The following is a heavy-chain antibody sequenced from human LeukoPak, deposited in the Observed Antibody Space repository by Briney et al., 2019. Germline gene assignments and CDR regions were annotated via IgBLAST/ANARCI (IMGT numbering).Heavy chain of an antibody. V-gene: IGHV3-74*01. Sequence: GGSLRLSCAASGFIFSSYWMLWVRQVPGKGLEWVSRIDADGTTTGYADPVRGRFTISRDNAKNSLYLQMNSLRAEDTAVYYCARGGALQVGAFDYWGQGTLVTVSS. D-gene: IGHD1-26*01. CDR2: IDADGTTT. CDR1: GFIFSSYW. J-gene: IGHJ4*02. CDR3: ARGGALQVGAFDY.